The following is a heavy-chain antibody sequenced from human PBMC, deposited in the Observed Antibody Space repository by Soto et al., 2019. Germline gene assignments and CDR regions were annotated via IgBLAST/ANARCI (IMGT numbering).Heavy chain of an antibody. V-gene: IGHV4-34*01. CDR3: AREEKTGTQHFDY. CDR2: INHSGST. Sequence: RSLTCAVYGGSFSGYYWSWIRQPPGKGLEWIGEINHSGSTNYNPSLKSRVTISVDTSKNQFSLKLSSVTAADTAVYYCAREEKTGTQHFDYWGQGTLVTVSS. CDR1: GGSFSGYY. D-gene: IGHD1-1*01. J-gene: IGHJ4*02.